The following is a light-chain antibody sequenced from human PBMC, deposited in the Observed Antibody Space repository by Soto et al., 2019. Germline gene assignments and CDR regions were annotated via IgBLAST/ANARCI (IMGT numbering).Light chain of an antibody. CDR1: QSINNL. V-gene: IGKV1-5*01. Sequence: KMNPSPVTLSAIHGDRVTITCRASQSINNLLAWYQQKPGKAPKLLIYDASTLGSGVPYRFRGSGSGTGFSLTISSLQPDDFATYYCQQYTGWHVAFGEGTKVDIK. J-gene: IGKJ1*01. CDR2: DAS. CDR3: QQYTGWHVA.